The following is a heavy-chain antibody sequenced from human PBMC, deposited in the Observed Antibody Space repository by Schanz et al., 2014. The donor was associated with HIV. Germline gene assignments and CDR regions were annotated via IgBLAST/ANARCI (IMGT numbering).Heavy chain of an antibody. V-gene: IGHV3-30*15. J-gene: IGHJ4*02. CDR1: GFTFSSYG. CDR3: ARDSGPGSY. CDR2: ISHDGSKK. D-gene: IGHD3-10*01. Sequence: QVQLVESGGGVVQPGRSLRLSCAASGFTFSSYGMHWARQAPGKGLEGMAVISHDGSKKYYADSVQGRFTISRDNSTNTVYLQMSSLRAEDTAVYYCARDSGPGSYWGQGTLVTVSS.